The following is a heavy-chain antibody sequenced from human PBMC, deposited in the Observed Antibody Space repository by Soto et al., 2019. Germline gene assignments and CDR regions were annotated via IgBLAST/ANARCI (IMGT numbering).Heavy chain of an antibody. Sequence: QITLNESGPTLVKPTQTLTLTCTFSGFSLTTSGVGEGWIRQSPGKAPEWLVLIYWYDDKRYSPSLKSRLTITKDTSKNLVVLTMANLDPADTATYYCAHRVLRTVFGLVTTTAIYFDFWGQGTPVAVSS. CDR1: GFSLTTSGVG. CDR2: IYWYDDK. CDR3: AHRVLRTVFGLVTTTAIYFDF. V-gene: IGHV2-5*01. J-gene: IGHJ4*02. D-gene: IGHD3-3*01.